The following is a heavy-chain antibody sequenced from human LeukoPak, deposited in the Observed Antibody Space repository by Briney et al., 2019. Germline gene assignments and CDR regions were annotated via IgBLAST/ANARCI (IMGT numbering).Heavy chain of an antibody. J-gene: IGHJ5*02. CDR2: INPNSGGT. Sequence: ASVKVPCKASGYTLTAYYIYWVRQAPGQGLEWMGRINPNSGGTDYAQNFQGRVTMTRDTSISTAYMELSRLRSDDTAVYYCARGYCSGGTCYLVENWLDPWGQGTLVTVSS. D-gene: IGHD2-15*01. CDR3: ARGYCSGGTCYLVENWLDP. CDR1: GYTLTAYY. V-gene: IGHV1-2*06.